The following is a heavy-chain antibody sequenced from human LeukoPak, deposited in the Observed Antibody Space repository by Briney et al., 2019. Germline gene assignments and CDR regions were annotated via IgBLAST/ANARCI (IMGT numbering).Heavy chain of an antibody. CDR2: IKSKTDGGTT. V-gene: IGHV3-15*01. CDR3: VVITRGDAFDI. Sequence: MPGGSLRLSCAASGFTFSNAWMSWVRQAPGKGLEWVGRIKSKTDGGTTDYAAPVKGRFTISRDDSKNTLYLQMNSLKTEDTAVYYCVVITRGDAFDIWGQGTMVTVSS. J-gene: IGHJ3*02. D-gene: IGHD3-22*01. CDR1: GFTFSNAW.